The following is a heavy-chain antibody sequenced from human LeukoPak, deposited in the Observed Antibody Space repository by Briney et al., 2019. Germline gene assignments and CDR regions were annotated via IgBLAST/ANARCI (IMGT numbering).Heavy chain of an antibody. CDR2: VSYDGRYR. CDR3: AKFGVAAGIDYWYFDL. D-gene: IGHD6-19*01. CDR1: GFTFSSYG. J-gene: IGHJ2*01. V-gene: IGHV3-30*18. Sequence: GRSLRLSCVASGFTFSSYGMYWVRQAPGKGLERVAVVSYDGRYRYYADSVKGRFTISRDNSKNTLYLQMDGLRAEDTAVYYCAKFGVAAGIDYWYFDLWGRGTLVTVSS.